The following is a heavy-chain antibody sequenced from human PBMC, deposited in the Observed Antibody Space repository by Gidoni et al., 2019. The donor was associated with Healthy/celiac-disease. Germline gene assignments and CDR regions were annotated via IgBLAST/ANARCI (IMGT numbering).Heavy chain of an antibody. Sequence: EVQLVESGGGLVQPGGSLRLSCAAPVFSFGSFDLHWVRQATGNGLEWVSAIGTAGDTYYPGSVKGRFTISRENAKNSLYLQMNSLRAGDTAVYYCARGACTSSTSCRNHDAFDIWGQGTMVTVFS. CDR3: ARGACTSSTSCRNHDAFDI. J-gene: IGHJ3*02. V-gene: IGHV3-13*01. D-gene: IGHD2-2*01. CDR2: IGTAGDT. CDR1: VFSFGSFD.